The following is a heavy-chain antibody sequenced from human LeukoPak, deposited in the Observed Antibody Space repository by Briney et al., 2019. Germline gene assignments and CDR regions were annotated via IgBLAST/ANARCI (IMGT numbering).Heavy chain of an antibody. J-gene: IGHJ3*02. CDR2: FSGSGGST. Sequence: GSLRLSCAASGFHFSSYAMSRVRQAPGKGLEWVLAFSGSGGSTYYADSVKGRFTISRDNSKNTLYLQMNSLRAEDTAVYYCAKGGRYVDWLSGDAFDIWGQGTMVTVSS. V-gene: IGHV3-23*01. D-gene: IGHD3-9*01. CDR1: GFHFSSYA. CDR3: AKGGRYVDWLSGDAFDI.